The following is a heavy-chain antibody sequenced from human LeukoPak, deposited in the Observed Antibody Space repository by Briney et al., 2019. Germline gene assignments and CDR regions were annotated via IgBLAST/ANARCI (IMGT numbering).Heavy chain of an antibody. D-gene: IGHD5-12*01. V-gene: IGHV3-21*01. J-gene: IGHJ4*02. Sequence: GGSLRLTCAASGFTFSSYSMNWVRQAPGKGLEWVSSISSSSSYIYYAASVKGRFTISRDNAKNSLYLQMNSLRAEDTAVYYCARGSPASGYGYYFDYWGRGTLVTVSS. CDR2: ISSSSSYI. CDR3: ARGSPASGYGYYFDY. CDR1: GFTFSSYS.